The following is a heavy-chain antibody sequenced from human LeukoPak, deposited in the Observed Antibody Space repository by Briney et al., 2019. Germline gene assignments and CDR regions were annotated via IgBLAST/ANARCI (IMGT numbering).Heavy chain of an antibody. CDR3: ARDLGYYDSSGYSHLDY. V-gene: IGHV1-46*01. CDR2: INPSGGST. CDR1: GYTFTSYY. D-gene: IGHD3-22*01. Sequence: ASVKVSSKASGYTFTSYYMHWVRQAPGQGLEWMGIINPSGGSTSYAQKFQGRVTMTRDTSTSTVYMELSSLRSEDTAVYYCARDLGYYDSSGYSHLDYWGQGTLVTVSS. J-gene: IGHJ4*02.